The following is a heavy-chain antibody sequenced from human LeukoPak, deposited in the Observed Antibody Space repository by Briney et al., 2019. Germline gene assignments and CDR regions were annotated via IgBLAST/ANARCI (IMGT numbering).Heavy chain of an antibody. CDR3: ARAPTVHDILTGPIDY. J-gene: IGHJ4*02. Sequence: ASVKVSCKASGGTFSSYAISWVRQAPGQGLEWMGRIIPILGIANYAQKLQGRVTITADKSTSTAYMELSSLRSEDTAVYYCARAPTVHDILTGPIDYWGQGTLVTVSS. CDR1: GGTFSSYA. D-gene: IGHD3-9*01. CDR2: IIPILGIA. V-gene: IGHV1-69*04.